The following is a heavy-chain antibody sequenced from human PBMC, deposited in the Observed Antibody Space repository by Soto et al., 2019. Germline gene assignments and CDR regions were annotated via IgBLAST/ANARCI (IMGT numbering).Heavy chain of an antibody. D-gene: IGHD1-1*01. CDR2: IVPMNGSP. Sequence: QVRRGQSGAEGKKPGSSVRASGKASGGMFYSSAINWVRQAPGQGLEWMGGIVPMNGSPKYAQEFLGRVTISAYASANTAYMDLSGLKSEDTAVYYCSVAPNWTEQLTRYWGRGTQVTVSS. CDR3: SVAPNWTEQLTRY. V-gene: IGHV1-69*01. CDR1: GGMFYSSA. J-gene: IGHJ4*02.